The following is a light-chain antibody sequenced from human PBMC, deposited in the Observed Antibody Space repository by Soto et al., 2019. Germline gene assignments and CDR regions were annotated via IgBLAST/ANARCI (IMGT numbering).Light chain of an antibody. CDR2: GAS. V-gene: IGKV3-20*01. J-gene: IGKJ1*01. CDR1: QGVSGNY. Sequence: EIVLAQSPGTLSLSPGERATLSCRASQGVSGNYLAWYQQKPGQAPRLLIYGASSRATGIPDRFSGSGSGIDFALTISRLEHEDVAVYYCQQYCSSPSWTFGQGTNVDIK. CDR3: QQYCSSPSWT.